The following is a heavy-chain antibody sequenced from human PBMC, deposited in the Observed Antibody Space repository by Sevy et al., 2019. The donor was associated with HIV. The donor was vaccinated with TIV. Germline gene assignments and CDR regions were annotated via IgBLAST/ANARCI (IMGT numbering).Heavy chain of an antibody. CDR2: INTNNGNA. Sequence: ASVKVSCKGSGYPFTSFGISWVRQAPGQGLEWMGWINTNNGNANYAQNYQARVTMTRDTSTSTAYMELRSLRSDDTAVYYCAKDRGYCSGGSCYIQVWGQGTLVTVSS. CDR3: AKDRGYCSGGSCYIQV. CDR1: GYPFTSFG. V-gene: IGHV1-18*01. J-gene: IGHJ1*01. D-gene: IGHD2-15*01.